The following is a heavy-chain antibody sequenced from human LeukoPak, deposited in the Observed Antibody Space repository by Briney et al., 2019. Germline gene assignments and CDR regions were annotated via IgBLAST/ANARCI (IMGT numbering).Heavy chain of an antibody. J-gene: IGHJ4*02. CDR3: ARRAGAYSHPYDY. Sequence: PGGSLRLSCAASGFTFSDYYMSWIRQAPGKGLEWVSFIYSDNTHYSDSVKGRFTISRDNSKNTLYLQMNSLRAEDTAVYCCARRAGAYSHPYDYWGQGTLVTVSS. CDR1: GFTFSDYY. CDR2: IYSDNT. D-gene: IGHD4/OR15-4a*01. V-gene: IGHV3-53*01.